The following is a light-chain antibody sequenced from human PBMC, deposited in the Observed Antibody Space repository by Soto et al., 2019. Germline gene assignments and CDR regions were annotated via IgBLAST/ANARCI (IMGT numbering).Light chain of an antibody. CDR1: QSVSSSY. CDR2: GAS. CDR3: QRYRNPLYT. Sequence: EIVLTQSPGTLSLSPGERATLSCRASQSVSSSYLAWYQQKPGQAPRLLIYGASSRATGIPDRFSGSGSGTTSTLTIARREPKNLEVYNCQRYRNPLYTLAQGTKREI. J-gene: IGKJ2*01. V-gene: IGKV3-20*01.